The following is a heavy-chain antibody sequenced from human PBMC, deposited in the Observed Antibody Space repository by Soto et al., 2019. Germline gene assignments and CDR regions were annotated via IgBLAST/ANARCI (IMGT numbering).Heavy chain of an antibody. CDR2: INHSGST. CDR3: ARGPRRPAANYYYGSGSYLDY. D-gene: IGHD3-10*01. Sequence: SETLSLTCTVSGGSISSGGYYWSWIRQHPGKGLEWIGEINHSGSTNYNPSLKSRVTISVDTSKNQFSLKLSSVTAADTAVYYCARGPRRPAANYYYGSGSYLDYWGQGTLVTVSS. CDR1: GGSISSGGYY. J-gene: IGHJ4*02. V-gene: IGHV4-31*03.